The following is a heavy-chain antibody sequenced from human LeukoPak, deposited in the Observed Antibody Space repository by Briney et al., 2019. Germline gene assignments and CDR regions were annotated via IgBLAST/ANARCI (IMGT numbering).Heavy chain of an antibody. CDR3: AKPAAAGYNWFDP. D-gene: IGHD6-13*01. CDR2: ISSSSSYI. V-gene: IGHV3-21*01. CDR1: GFTFSSYS. J-gene: IGHJ5*02. Sequence: GSLRLSCAASGFTFSSYSMNWVRQAPGKGLEWVSSISSSSSYIYYADSVKGRFTISRDNAKNSLYLQMNSLRAEDTAVYYCAKPAAAGYNWFDPWGQGTLVTVS.